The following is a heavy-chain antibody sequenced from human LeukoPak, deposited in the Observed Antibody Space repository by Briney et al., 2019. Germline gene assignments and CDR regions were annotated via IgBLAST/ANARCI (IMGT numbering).Heavy chain of an antibody. V-gene: IGHV3-30*02. CDR1: GFTFSSYG. Sequence: GGSLRLSCAASGFTFSSYGMHWVRQAPGKGLEWVAFIRYDGSNKYYADSVKGRFTISRDNSKNTLYLQMNSLRAEDTAVYYCAKSKNYYGSGSPHYYYYMDVWGKGTTVTVSS. J-gene: IGHJ6*03. CDR3: AKSKNYYGSGSPHYYYYMDV. CDR2: IRYDGSNK. D-gene: IGHD3-10*01.